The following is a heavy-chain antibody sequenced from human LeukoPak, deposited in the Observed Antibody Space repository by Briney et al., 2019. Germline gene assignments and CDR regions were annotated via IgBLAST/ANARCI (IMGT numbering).Heavy chain of an antibody. V-gene: IGHV5-51*01. J-gene: IGHJ4*02. D-gene: IGHD4-17*01. Sequence: VESLKISCKGSGYSFTSYWIGWVRQMPGKGLEWMGIIYPGDSDTRYSPSFQGQVTISADKSISTAYLQWSSLKASDTAMYYCARQREFTVTYFDYWGQGTLVTVSS. CDR1: GYSFTSYW. CDR3: ARQREFTVTYFDY. CDR2: IYPGDSDT.